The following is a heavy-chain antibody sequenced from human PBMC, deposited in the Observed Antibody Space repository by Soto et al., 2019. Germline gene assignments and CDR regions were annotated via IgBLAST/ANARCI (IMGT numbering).Heavy chain of an antibody. CDR2: IYYSGST. CDR1: GGSISSSSYY. CDR3: ARHIGGMVLYYYYGMDV. Sequence: PSETLSLTCTVSGGSISSSSYYGGWIRQPPGKGLEWIGSIYYSGSTYYNPSLKSRVTISVDTSKNQFSLKLSSVTAADTAVYYCARHIGGMVLYYYYGMDVWGQGTTVS. D-gene: IGHD1-26*01. V-gene: IGHV4-39*01. J-gene: IGHJ6*02.